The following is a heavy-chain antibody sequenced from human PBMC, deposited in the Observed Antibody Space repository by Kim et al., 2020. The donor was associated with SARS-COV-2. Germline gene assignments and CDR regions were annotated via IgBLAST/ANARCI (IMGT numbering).Heavy chain of an antibody. V-gene: IGHV4-4*07. CDR3: ARDVYDYVWGSYRLDY. J-gene: IGHJ4*02. D-gene: IGHD3-16*02. Sequence: SRKSRVTMSVDTSKNQFSLKLSSVTAADTAVYYCARDVYDYVWGSYRLDYWGQGTLVTVSS.